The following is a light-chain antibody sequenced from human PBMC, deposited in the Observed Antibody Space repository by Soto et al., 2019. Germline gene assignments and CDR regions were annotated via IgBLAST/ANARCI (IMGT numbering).Light chain of an antibody. V-gene: IGLV2-8*01. Sequence: QSALTQPPSASGSPGQSVTISCTGTSSDVGGYNYVSWYQHHPGKSPRVIIYEVTKRPSGVPDRFSGSKSGNTASLTVSGLQAEDEADYYCSSYAGSPVVFGGATKLTVL. J-gene: IGLJ3*02. CDR1: SSDVGGYNY. CDR2: EVT. CDR3: SSYAGSPVV.